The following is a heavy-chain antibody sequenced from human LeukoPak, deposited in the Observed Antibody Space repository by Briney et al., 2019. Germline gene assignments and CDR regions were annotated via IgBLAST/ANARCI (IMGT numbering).Heavy chain of an antibody. J-gene: IGHJ4*02. D-gene: IGHD1-26*01. CDR2: INAGGGSP. V-gene: IGHV1-46*01. CDR3: ARYSGTTNVFDY. CDR1: GYSFTSFY. Sequence: SVKVSCKASGYSFTSFYIHWVRQAPGQGLEWMGIINAGGGSPRYAQKFQGRVTMTRDTSTSTVFMELSSLRSEDTAVYYCARYSGTTNVFDYWGQGTLVTVSS.